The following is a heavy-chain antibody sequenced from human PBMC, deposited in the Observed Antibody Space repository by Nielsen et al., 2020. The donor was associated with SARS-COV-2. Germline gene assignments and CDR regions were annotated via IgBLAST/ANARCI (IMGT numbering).Heavy chain of an antibody. CDR3: AREGASRQWLVYGMDV. CDR1: GGSISSSSYY. J-gene: IGHJ6*02. Sequence: SETLSLTCTVSGGSISSSSYYWSWIRQPPGKGLEWIGYIYYSGSTNYNPSLKSRVTISVDTSKNQFSLKLSSVTAADTAVYYCAREGASRQWLVYGMDVWGQGTTVTVSS. CDR2: IYYSGST. V-gene: IGHV4-61*01. D-gene: IGHD6-19*01.